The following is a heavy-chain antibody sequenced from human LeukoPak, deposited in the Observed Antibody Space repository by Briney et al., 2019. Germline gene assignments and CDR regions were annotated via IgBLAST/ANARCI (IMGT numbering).Heavy chain of an antibody. CDR1: GGSISSYY. CDR2: IYYSGST. Sequence: SETLSLTCTVSGGSISSYYWSWIRQPPGKGLEWIGYIYYSGSTNYNPSLKSRVTISVDTSKNQFSLKLSSVTAADTAVYYCAQNYGDYFHASPIWGQGTLVTVSS. J-gene: IGHJ3*02. D-gene: IGHD4-17*01. V-gene: IGHV4-59*01. CDR3: AQNYGDYFHASPI.